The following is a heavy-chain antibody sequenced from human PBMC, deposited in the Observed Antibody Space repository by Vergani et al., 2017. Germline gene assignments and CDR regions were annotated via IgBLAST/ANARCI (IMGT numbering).Heavy chain of an antibody. CDR3: AREDDYGDYHDAFDI. Sequence: QVQLQESGPGLVKPSQTLSLTCTVSGGSISSGGYYWSWIRQHPGKGLEWIGYIYYSGSTYYNPSLKSRVTISVDTSKNQFTLKLSSVTAADTAVYYCAREDDYGDYHDAFDIWGQGTMVTVSS. CDR1: GGSISSGGYY. D-gene: IGHD4-17*01. V-gene: IGHV4-31*03. CDR2: IYYSGST. J-gene: IGHJ3*02.